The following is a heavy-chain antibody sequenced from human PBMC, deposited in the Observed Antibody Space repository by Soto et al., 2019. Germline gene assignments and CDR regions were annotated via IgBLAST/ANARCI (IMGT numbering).Heavy chain of an antibody. V-gene: IGHV4-38-2*01. CDR1: GYSISSGYY. CDR3: ARGQPGIAVRFDP. CDR2: IYHSGST. D-gene: IGHD6-19*01. J-gene: IGHJ5*02. Sequence: TSETLSLTCAVSGYSISSGYYWGWIRQPPGKGLEWIGSIYHSGSTYYNPSLKSRVTISVDTSKNQFSLKLSSVTAADTAVYYCARGQPGIAVRFDPWGQGTLVTVSS.